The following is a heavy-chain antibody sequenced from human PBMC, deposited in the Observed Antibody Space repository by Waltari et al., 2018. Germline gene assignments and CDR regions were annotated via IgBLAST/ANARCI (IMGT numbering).Heavy chain of an antibody. Sequence: QVQLVQSGAEVKKPASSVRVSCKASGGTFTPYPINWIRQAPGQGLEGVGKIIASLNVVDYAQRFQDRVTITADKSTNTAYMELNSLGSDDTAVYYCSVFLNNAFIEPTPPWGQGTLVTVAS. D-gene: IGHD3-16*01. V-gene: IGHV1-69*04. CDR2: IIASLNVV. J-gene: IGHJ5*02. CDR1: GGTFTPYP. CDR3: SVFLNNAFIEPTPP.